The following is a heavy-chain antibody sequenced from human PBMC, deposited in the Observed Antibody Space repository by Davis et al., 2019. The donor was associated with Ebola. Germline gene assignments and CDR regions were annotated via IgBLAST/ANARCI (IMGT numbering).Heavy chain of an antibody. D-gene: IGHD2-8*01. J-gene: IGHJ5*02. V-gene: IGHV3-30*03. CDR2: ISYDGSNK. CDR3: ARGELRILYSRGRTNWFDP. Sequence: GGSLRLSCAASGFTFSSYGMHWVRQAPGKGLEWVAVISYDGSNKYYADSVKGRFTISRDNSKNTLYLQMNSLRAEDTAVYYCARGELRILYSRGRTNWFDPWGQGTLVTVSS. CDR1: GFTFSSYG.